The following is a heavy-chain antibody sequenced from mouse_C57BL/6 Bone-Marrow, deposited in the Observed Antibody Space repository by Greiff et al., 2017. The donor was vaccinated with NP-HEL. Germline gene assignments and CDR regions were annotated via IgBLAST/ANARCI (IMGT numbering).Heavy chain of an antibody. J-gene: IGHJ1*03. CDR1: GFTFSDAW. V-gene: IGHV6-6*01. CDR3: TPHYYGSSHWYFDV. CDR2: IRNKANNHAT. Sequence: EVQRVESGGGLVQPGGSMKLSCAASGFTFSDAWMDWVRQSPEKGLEWVAEIRNKANNHATYYAESVKGRFTISRDDSKSSVYLQMNSLRAEDTGIYYCTPHYYGSSHWYFDVWGTGTTVTVSS. D-gene: IGHD1-1*01.